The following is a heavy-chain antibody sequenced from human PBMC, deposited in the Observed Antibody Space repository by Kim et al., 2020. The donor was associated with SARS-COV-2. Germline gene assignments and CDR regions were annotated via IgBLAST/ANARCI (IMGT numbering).Heavy chain of an antibody. CDR2: MYYSGTT. V-gene: IGHV4-39*07. CDR3: YSATYYNAAS. Sequence: SETLSLTCTVFGGSISSSSFYWGWVRQPPGKGLEWIGSMYYSGTTYYNPSLKSRLAISIDTASNHFSLKVNSVTAADTAAYYCYSATYYNAASWGQGTLVTVSS. D-gene: IGHD3-10*01. CDR1: GGSISSSSFY. J-gene: IGHJ5*02.